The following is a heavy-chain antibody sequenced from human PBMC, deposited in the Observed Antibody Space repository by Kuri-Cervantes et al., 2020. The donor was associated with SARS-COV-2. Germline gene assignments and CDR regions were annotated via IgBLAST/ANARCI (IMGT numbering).Heavy chain of an antibody. D-gene: IGHD1-14*01. CDR2: IYTSGST. V-gene: IGHV4-4*09. Sequence: ESLKISCAVYGGSFGGYYWSWIRQPPGKGLEWIGYIYTSGSTNHNPSLKSRVTISVDTSKNQFSLKLSSVTAADTAVYYCARHDRGFDPWGQGTLVTVSS. CDR3: ARHDRGFDP. J-gene: IGHJ5*02. CDR1: GGSFGGYY.